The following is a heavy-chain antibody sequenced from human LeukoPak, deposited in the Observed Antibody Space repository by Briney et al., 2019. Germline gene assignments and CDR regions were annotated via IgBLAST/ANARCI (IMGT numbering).Heavy chain of an antibody. V-gene: IGHV1-18*01. D-gene: IGHD6-13*01. CDR3: ASFSSSWYKYAFDI. CDR1: GYTCTSYG. CDR2: ISAYNGNT. J-gene: IGHJ3*02. Sequence: ASVKVSCKASGYTCTSYGISWVRQAPGQGLEWMGWISAYNGNTNYAQKLQGRVTMTTDTSTSTAYMELRSLRSDDTAVYYCASFSSSWYKYAFDIWGQGTMVTVSS.